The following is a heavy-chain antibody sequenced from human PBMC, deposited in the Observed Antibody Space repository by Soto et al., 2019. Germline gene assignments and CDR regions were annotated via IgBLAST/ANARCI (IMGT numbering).Heavy chain of an antibody. CDR1: GYTFTNNY. CDR2: INPGGSTA. Sequence: GASVKVSCKATGYTFTNNYIHWVRQAPGQGLEWMAIINPGGSTATYAQKFQGRVTMTRDTSTSAVYMELSSLRFEDTSVHYCARDGGAMFRGVLVALLLDYWG. J-gene: IGHJ4*01. CDR3: ARDGGAMFRGVLVALLLDY. D-gene: IGHD3-10*01. V-gene: IGHV1-46*01.